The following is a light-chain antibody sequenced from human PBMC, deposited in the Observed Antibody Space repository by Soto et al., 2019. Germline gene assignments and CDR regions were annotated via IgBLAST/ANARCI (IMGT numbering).Light chain of an antibody. J-gene: IGLJ3*02. CDR1: NGHNSYI. Sequence: QSVLTQSSSASASLGSSVELTCTLCNGHNSYIIAWHQQTRVEAPRYLMKLEGSGSYNKGSGVPDRFSGSSSGADRYLTISNLQLEDEADYYCETRDSNTRVFGAGTKLTVL. V-gene: IGLV4-60*02. CDR3: ETRDSNTRV. CDR2: LEGSGSY.